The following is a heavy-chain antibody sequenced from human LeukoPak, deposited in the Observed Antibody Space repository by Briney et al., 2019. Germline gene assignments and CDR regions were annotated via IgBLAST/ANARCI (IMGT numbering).Heavy chain of an antibody. V-gene: IGHV4-38-2*02. Sequence: PSETLSLTCTVSGYSISSGYYWGWIRQPPGKGLEWIGSIYHSGSTYYNPSLKSRVTISVDRSKNQFSLSLISVTAADTAVYYCARDGVSALNLYSDIWGRGTLVTVSS. CDR1: GYSISSGYY. CDR3: ARDGVSALNLYSDI. CDR2: IYHSGST. J-gene: IGHJ2*01. D-gene: IGHD3-3*01.